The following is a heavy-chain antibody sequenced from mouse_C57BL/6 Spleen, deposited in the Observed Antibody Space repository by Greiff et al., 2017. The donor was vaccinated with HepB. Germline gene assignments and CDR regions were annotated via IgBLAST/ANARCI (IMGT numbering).Heavy chain of an antibody. D-gene: IGHD2-4*01. CDR1: GYTFTNYW. Sequence: VKVVESGAELVRPGTSVKMSCKASGYTFTNYWIGWAKQRPGHGLEWIGDIYPGGGYTNYNEKFKGKATLTADKSSSTAYMQFSSLTSEDSAIYYCAREGDYDGYFDVWGTGTTVTVSS. J-gene: IGHJ1*03. CDR2: IYPGGGYT. CDR3: AREGDYDGYFDV. V-gene: IGHV1-63*01.